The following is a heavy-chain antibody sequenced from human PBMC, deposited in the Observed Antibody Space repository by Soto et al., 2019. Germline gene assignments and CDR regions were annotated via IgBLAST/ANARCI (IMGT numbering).Heavy chain of an antibody. V-gene: IGHV3-23*01. Sequence: GGSLRFSCAASGFTFSSYAMSWVRQAPGKGMEWVSAISGSGGSTYYADSVKGRFTISRDNSKNTLYLQMNSLRAEDTAVYYCAKANPYCIGGSCLRYYFDYWGQGTLVTVSS. CDR2: ISGSGGST. CDR3: AKANPYCIGGSCLRYYFDY. CDR1: GFTFSSYA. J-gene: IGHJ4*02. D-gene: IGHD2-15*01.